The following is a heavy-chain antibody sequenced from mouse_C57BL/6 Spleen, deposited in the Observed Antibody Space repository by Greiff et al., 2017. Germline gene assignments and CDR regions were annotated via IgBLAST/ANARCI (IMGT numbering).Heavy chain of an antibody. CDR1: GYNFTSYW. CDR3: ARGRSFDY. CDR2: IDPSDSYT. J-gene: IGHJ2*01. Sequence: VKLLQPGAELVKPGASVKLSCKASGYNFTSYWVQWVKQRPGQGLEWIGEIDPSDSYTDYKQKFKGKATLTVDTTSSTAYMQLSSLTSDDSAVYYCARGRSFDYWGQGTTLTVSS. V-gene: IGHV1-50*01.